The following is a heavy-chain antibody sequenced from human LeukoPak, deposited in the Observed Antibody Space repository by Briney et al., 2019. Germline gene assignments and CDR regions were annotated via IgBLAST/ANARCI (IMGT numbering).Heavy chain of an antibody. J-gene: IGHJ4*02. CDR1: GGSISSSSYY. D-gene: IGHD3-10*01. V-gene: IGHV4-39*01. Sequence: PSETLSLTCTVSGGSISSSSYYWGWIRQPPGKGLEWIGSIYYSGSTYHNPSLKSRVTISVDTSKNQFSLKLSSVTAADTAVYYCARQATPPYYYGSGSYPFDYWGQGTLVTVSS. CDR3: ARQATPPYYYGSGSYPFDY. CDR2: IYYSGST.